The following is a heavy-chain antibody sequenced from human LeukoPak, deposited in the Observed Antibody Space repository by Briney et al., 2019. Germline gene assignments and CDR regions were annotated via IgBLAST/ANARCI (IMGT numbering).Heavy chain of an antibody. D-gene: IGHD5/OR15-5a*01. CDR1: GFIFSDYY. J-gene: IGHJ4*02. CDR3: AGAVSVSSYYFDC. CDR2: ISSSSSYT. V-gene: IGHV3-11*05. Sequence: GGSLRLSGAASGFIFSDYYMSWIRQAPGKGLEWISYISSSSSYTNYVDSVKGRFTISRDNAKNSLYLQMNSLRAEDTAVYYCAGAVSVSSYYFDCWGQGTLVTVSS.